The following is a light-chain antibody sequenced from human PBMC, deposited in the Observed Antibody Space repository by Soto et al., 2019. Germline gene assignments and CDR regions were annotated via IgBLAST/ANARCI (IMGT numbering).Light chain of an antibody. CDR2: DVS. Sequence: QSALTQPRSVSGSPGQSVTISCTGTSSDVGAYNYVSWYQHHPGKAPKFMIYDVSKRPSGVPDRFSGSKSGNTASLTISGLQAEDEAHYYCCSYAGSYTGVFGTGTKLTVL. V-gene: IGLV2-11*01. J-gene: IGLJ1*01. CDR3: CSYAGSYTGV. CDR1: SSDVGAYNY.